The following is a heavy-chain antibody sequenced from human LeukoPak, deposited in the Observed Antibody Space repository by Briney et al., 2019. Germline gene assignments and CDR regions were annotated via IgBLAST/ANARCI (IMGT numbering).Heavy chain of an antibody. CDR2: IYYSGST. Sequence: SETLSLTCTVSGGSISSYYWSWIRQPPGKGLEWIGYIYYSGSTNYNPSLKSRVTISVDTSKNQFSLKLSSVTAADTAVYYCAGIYDTSGYYFDYWGQGTLVTVSS. CDR3: AGIYDTSGYYFDY. D-gene: IGHD3-22*01. J-gene: IGHJ4*02. CDR1: GGSISSYY. V-gene: IGHV4-59*01.